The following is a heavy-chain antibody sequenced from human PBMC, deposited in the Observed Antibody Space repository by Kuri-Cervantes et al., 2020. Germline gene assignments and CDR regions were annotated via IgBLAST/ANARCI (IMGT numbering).Heavy chain of an antibody. CDR2: ISGSGGST. D-gene: IGHD3-22*01. V-gene: IGHV3-23*01. Sequence: GGSLRLSCAASGFTFSSYAMSWVRQAPGKGLEWVSAISGSGGSTYYADSVKGRFTISRDNSKNTLYLQMNSLRAEDTAVYYCVKSSYDYYDSSGYYRPPDYWGQGTLVTVSS. CDR1: GFTFSSYA. J-gene: IGHJ4*02. CDR3: VKSSYDYYDSSGYYRPPDY.